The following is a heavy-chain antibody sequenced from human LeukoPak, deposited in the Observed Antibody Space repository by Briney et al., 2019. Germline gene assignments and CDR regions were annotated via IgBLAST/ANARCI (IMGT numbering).Heavy chain of an antibody. CDR2: IYYSGST. Sequence: SETLSLTCTVSGGSISSGGYYWSWIRQHPGKGLEWVGYIYYSGSTHYNPSLKSRVTISVDTSKNQFSLKLSSVTAADTAVYYCARETPGAGHFDYWGQGSLVTVSS. CDR1: GGSISSGGYY. CDR3: ARETPGAGHFDY. V-gene: IGHV4-31*03. D-gene: IGHD7-27*01. J-gene: IGHJ4*02.